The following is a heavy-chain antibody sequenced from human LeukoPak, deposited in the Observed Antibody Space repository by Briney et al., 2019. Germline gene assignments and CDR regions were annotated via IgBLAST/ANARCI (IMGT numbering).Heavy chain of an antibody. J-gene: IGHJ6*03. CDR3: ASRYGGNCGGDCYWNYYYYYYMDV. Sequence: PGGSLRLSCAASGFTVSSNCMSWVRQAPGKGLEWVSVIYSGGSTYYADSVKGRFTISRDNSKNTLYLQMNSLRAEDTAVYYCASRYGGNCGGDCYWNYYYYYYMDVWGKGTTVTVSS. CDR1: GFTVSSNC. CDR2: IYSGGST. V-gene: IGHV3-53*01. D-gene: IGHD2-21*01.